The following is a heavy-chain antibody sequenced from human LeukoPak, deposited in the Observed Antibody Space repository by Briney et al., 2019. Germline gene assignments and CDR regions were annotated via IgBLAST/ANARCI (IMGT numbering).Heavy chain of an antibody. CDR1: GFTFSSYS. CDR3: ARDPDRSTSRTNPLGD. J-gene: IGHJ4*02. CDR2: ISSSSSYI. Sequence: GGSLRLSCAASGFTFSSYSMNWVRQAPGKGLEWVSSISSSSSYIYYADSVKGRFTISRDNAKNSLYLQMNSLRAEDTAVYYCARDPDRSTSRTNPLGDWGQGTLVTVSS. D-gene: IGHD2-2*01. V-gene: IGHV3-21*01.